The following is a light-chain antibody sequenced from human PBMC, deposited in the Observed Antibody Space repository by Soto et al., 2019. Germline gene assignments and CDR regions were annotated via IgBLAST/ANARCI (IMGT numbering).Light chain of an antibody. CDR3: AAWDDSLSGPV. J-gene: IGLJ2*01. CDR1: SSNIGSNY. Sequence: QPVLTQPPSASGTPGQRVTISCSGSSSNIGSNYVYWYQQLPGTAPKLLIYRNNQRPSGVPDRFSGSKSGTSASLAISGLRSEAEADYYCAAWDDSLSGPVFGGGTKVTVL. CDR2: RNN. V-gene: IGLV1-47*01.